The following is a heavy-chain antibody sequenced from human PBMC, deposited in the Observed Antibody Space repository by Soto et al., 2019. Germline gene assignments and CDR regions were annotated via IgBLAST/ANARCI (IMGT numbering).Heavy chain of an antibody. CDR1: GGTFSSYA. J-gene: IGHJ6*02. D-gene: IGHD1-7*01. CDR2: IIPIFGTA. V-gene: IGHV1-69*13. Sequence: SVKVSCKASGGTFSSYAISWVRQAPGQGLEWMGGIIPIFGTANYTQKFQGRVTITADESTSTAYMELSSLRSEDTAVYYCARDRELELPDNYYYYYGMDVWGQGTTVTVSS. CDR3: ARDRELELPDNYYYYYGMDV.